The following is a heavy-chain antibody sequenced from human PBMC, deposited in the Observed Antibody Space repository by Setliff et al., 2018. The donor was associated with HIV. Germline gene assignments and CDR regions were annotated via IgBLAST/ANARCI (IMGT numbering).Heavy chain of an antibody. CDR2: SIPMYGTS. Sequence: ASVKVSCKASGGTFSSYAISWVRQAPGQGLEWMGGSIPMYGTSNYAQKFQGRVTITTDESTSTAYMELSRLRSDDPAVYYCARSPRYSSGWYDSYFDQWGQGTLVTVSS. J-gene: IGHJ4*02. CDR3: ARSPRYSSGWYDSYFDQ. D-gene: IGHD6-19*01. CDR1: GGTFSSYA. V-gene: IGHV1-69*05.